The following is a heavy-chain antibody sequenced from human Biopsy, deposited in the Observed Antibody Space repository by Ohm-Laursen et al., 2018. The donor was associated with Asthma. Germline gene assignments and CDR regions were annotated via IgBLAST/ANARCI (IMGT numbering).Heavy chain of an antibody. V-gene: IGHV1-3*01. CDR1: GYTFIHFA. J-gene: IGHJ3*01. CDR3: ARTYYDFLTGQVNDAFVP. CDR2: INAGDGNT. D-gene: IGHD3-9*01. Sequence: ASVKVSCKASGYTFIHFAIHWVRQAPGQRLEWMGWINAGDGNTKYSQKFQGRVTITRDTSASTAYMDLRSLRSEDTAMYYCARTYYDFLTGQVNDAFVPWGQGTMVTVSS.